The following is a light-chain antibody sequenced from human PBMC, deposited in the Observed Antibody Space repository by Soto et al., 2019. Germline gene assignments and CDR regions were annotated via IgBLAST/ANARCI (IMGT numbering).Light chain of an antibody. V-gene: IGKV3-20*01. CDR2: GTF. CDR1: QNINSPY. J-gene: IGKJ1*01. CDR3: QHYGSSPRRT. Sequence: EIVLTQSPGTLSLSPGDRATLSCRVNQNINSPYLAWYQHKPGQAPRLLVFGTFRRATGIPDRFSDSRSGTDFTLTSQQLEPEDFALDYCQHYGSSPRRTFGQGTKVEMK.